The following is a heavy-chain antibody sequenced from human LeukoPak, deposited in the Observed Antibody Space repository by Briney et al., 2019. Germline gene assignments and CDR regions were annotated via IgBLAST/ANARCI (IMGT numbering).Heavy chain of an antibody. D-gene: IGHD5-24*01. CDR1: GDSVSSNSVG. V-gene: IGHV6-1*01. J-gene: IGHJ4*02. CDR2: TYYRSKWPN. CDR3: ARSYKYGYDF. Sequence: SRTLSLTCAISGDSVSSNSVGWHWIRQSPSRGLEWLGRTYYRSKWPNDYALSVKSRLTFNPDTSKNQFSLQLNSVTPDDTAVYYCARSYKYGYDFWGQGTLVTVSS.